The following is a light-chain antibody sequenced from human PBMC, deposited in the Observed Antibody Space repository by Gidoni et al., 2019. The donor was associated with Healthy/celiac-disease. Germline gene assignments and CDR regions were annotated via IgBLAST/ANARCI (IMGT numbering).Light chain of an antibody. CDR1: KLGDKY. V-gene: IGLV3-1*01. J-gene: IGLJ2*01. CDR2: QDS. Sequence: SYELTQPPSVSVSPGQPASITCSGDKLGDKYACWYQQKPGHSPVLVIYQDSKRPSGIPERFSGSNSGNTATLTISGTQAMDEADYYCQAWDSSVVFGGGTKLTV. CDR3: QAWDSSVV.